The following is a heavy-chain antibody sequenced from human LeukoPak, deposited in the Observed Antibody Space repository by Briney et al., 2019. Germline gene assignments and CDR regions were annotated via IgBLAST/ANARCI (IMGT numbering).Heavy chain of an antibody. CDR1: GFTFSSYS. Sequence: GGSLRLSCAASGFTFSSYSMHWVRQAPGKGLEWVAFIRYDGSNKYYADSVKGRFTISRDNSKNTLYLQMNSLRAEDTAVYFCARDPYRGYSYGDFDYWGQGTLVTVSS. CDR2: IRYDGSNK. CDR3: ARDPYRGYSYGDFDY. V-gene: IGHV3-30*02. D-gene: IGHD5-18*01. J-gene: IGHJ4*02.